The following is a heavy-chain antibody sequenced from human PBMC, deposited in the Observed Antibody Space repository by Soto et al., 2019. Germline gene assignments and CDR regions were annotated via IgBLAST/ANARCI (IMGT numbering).Heavy chain of an antibody. D-gene: IGHD1-26*01. CDR2: IYYSGST. CDR1: GGPISGGVYY. Sequence: PSETLSLTCSVSGGPISGGVYYWSWIRQHPGKGLEWIGYIYYSGSTYYNPSLKSRLTISVDTSKNQFSLKLSSVTAADTAVYYCARGSGWADFDFWGQGTLVTVSS. J-gene: IGHJ4*02. V-gene: IGHV4-31*03. CDR3: ARGSGWADFDF.